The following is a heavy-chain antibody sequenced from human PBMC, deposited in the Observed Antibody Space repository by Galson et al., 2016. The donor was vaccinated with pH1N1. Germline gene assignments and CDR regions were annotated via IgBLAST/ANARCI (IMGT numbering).Heavy chain of an antibody. CDR3: ANEDFGDYDTYYNGLGA. CDR2: ISYGGTKV. Sequence: SLRLSCAASGFMSDSYNMHWVRQAAGRGLEWVAVISYGGTKVEYADSVKGRFTISRDNSRNTLDLQMNSLRPEDTGVYYCANEDFGDYDTYYNGLGAWGQGTTVTVSS. V-gene: IGHV3-30*18. D-gene: IGHD4-17*01. J-gene: IGHJ6*02. CDR1: GFMSDSYN.